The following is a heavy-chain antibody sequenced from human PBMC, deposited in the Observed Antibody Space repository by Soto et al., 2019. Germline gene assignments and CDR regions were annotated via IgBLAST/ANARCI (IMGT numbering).Heavy chain of an antibody. D-gene: IGHD5-18*01. CDR3: ARGGYSYGSTGNNWFDP. Sequence: ASVKVSCKASGYTFTSYAMHWVRQAPGQRLEWMGWINAGNGNTKYSQKFQGRVTITRDTSANTAYMELSSLRSEDTAVYYCARGGYSYGSTGNNWFDPWGQGTLVTVSS. J-gene: IGHJ5*02. V-gene: IGHV1-3*01. CDR1: GYTFTSYA. CDR2: INAGNGNT.